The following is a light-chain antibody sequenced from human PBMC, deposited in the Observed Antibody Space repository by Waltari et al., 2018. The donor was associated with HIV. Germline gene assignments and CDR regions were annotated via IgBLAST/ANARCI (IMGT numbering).Light chain of an antibody. V-gene: IGKV1-5*03. CDR1: QSIDNW. Sequence: DIQMIQSPSTLSAFIGDRVTITCRASQSIDNWLAWYQQKPGKAPKFLIYKASSLESGVSSRFSGSGSGTEFTLTISNLQPDDLATYYCQQYNAYPYTFGQGTKLEIK. J-gene: IGKJ2*01. CDR2: KAS. CDR3: QQYNAYPYT.